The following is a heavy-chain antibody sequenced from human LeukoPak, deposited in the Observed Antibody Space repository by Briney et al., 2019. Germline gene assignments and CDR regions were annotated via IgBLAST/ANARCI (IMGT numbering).Heavy chain of an antibody. CDR2: ISRSSSTM. V-gene: IGHV3-48*04. Sequence: GGSLRLSCAVSGFIFGSYSMNWVRQAPGKGLEWLSYISRSSSTMYYADSVKGRFTISRDNAKNSLCLQMNSLRAEDTAVYYCARGDLITIFGVVSPGYFDYWGQGTLVTVSS. CDR3: ARGDLITIFGVVSPGYFDY. J-gene: IGHJ4*02. CDR1: GFIFGSYS. D-gene: IGHD3-3*01.